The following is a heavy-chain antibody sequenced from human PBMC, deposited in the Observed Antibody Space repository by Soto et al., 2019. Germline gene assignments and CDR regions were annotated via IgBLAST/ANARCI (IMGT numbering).Heavy chain of an antibody. D-gene: IGHD2-15*01. Sequence: SVKVSCKASGGTFSSYAISWVRQAPGQGLEWMGGIIPIFGTANYAQKFQGRVTITADESTSTAYMELSSLRSEDTAVYYCARFYCSGGSCRYYYYGMDVWGQGTTVTVSS. CDR3: ARFYCSGGSCRYYYYGMDV. CDR2: IIPIFGTA. V-gene: IGHV1-69*13. CDR1: GGTFSSYA. J-gene: IGHJ6*02.